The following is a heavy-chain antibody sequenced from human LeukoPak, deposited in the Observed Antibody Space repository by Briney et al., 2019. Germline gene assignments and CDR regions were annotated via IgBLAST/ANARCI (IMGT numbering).Heavy chain of an antibody. CDR2: ISYDGSNK. Sequence: GGSLRLSCAASGFTFISYGMHWVRQAPGKGLEWVAVISYDGSNKYYADSVKGRFTISRDNSKNTLYLQMNSLRAEDTAVYYCATNSGSSLDYWGQGTLVTVSS. CDR3: ATNSGSSLDY. V-gene: IGHV3-30*03. D-gene: IGHD5-12*01. J-gene: IGHJ4*02. CDR1: GFTFISYG.